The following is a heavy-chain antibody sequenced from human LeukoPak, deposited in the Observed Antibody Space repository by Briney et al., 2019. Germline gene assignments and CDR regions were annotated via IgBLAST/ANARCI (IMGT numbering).Heavy chain of an antibody. CDR1: GGSISSYY. D-gene: IGHD6-19*01. CDR3: ASGYSSGWYVEYFDY. J-gene: IGHJ4*02. V-gene: IGHV4-59*01. Sequence: SETLSLTCTVSGGSISSYYWSWIRQPPGKGLEWIGYIYYSGSTNYNPSLKSRVTISVDTSKNQFSLKLSSVTAADTAVYYCASGYSSGWYVEYFDYWGQGTLVTVSS. CDR2: IYYSGST.